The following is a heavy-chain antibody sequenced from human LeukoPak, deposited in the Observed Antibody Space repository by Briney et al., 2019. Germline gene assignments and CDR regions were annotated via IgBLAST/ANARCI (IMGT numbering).Heavy chain of an antibody. D-gene: IGHD6-6*01. CDR1: GFTFSSYW. Sequence: GGSLRLSCAASGFTFSSYWMSWVRQAPGKGLEWVANIKQDGSDKYYVDSVKGRFTISRDNAKNSLYLQMNSLRAEDTAVYYCARLFGIEARPGYFDYWGQGTLVTVSS. CDR3: ARLFGIEARPGYFDY. J-gene: IGHJ4*02. V-gene: IGHV3-7*01. CDR2: IKQDGSDK.